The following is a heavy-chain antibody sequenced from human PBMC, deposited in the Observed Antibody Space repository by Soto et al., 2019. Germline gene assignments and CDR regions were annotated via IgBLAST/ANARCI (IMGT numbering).Heavy chain of an antibody. D-gene: IGHD6-13*01. CDR1: GGSIHSGGYY. Sequence: SETLSLTCTVSGGSIHSGGYYWTWIRQYPGQGLEWIGYIYTIENTYYNPSLESRVTLSEDRSKNQFSLRLTSVTAADTAVYYCARGRSGAAGTFDYWGLGTLVTVSS. V-gene: IGHV4-31*03. J-gene: IGHJ4*02. CDR3: ARGRSGAAGTFDY. CDR2: IYTIENT.